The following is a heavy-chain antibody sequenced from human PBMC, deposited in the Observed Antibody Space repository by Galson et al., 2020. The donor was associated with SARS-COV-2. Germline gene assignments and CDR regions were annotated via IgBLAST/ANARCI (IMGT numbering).Heavy chain of an antibody. CDR3: AKEGIFPYYFDD. CDR2: IWYDGSNE. CDR1: GLKFSSYG. J-gene: IGHJ4*02. V-gene: IGHV3-33*06. Sequence: GGSLRLSCAASGLKFSSYGMHWVRQAPGKGLEWVAVIWYDGSNEYYADSVKGRFTISRDNSKNTLYLQMNSLTADDTAVYYCAKEGIFPYYFDDWGQGTLVTVSS. D-gene: IGHD3-9*01.